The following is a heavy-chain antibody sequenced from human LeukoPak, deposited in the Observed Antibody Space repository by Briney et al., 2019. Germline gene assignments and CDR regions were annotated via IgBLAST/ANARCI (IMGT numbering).Heavy chain of an antibody. Sequence: GGSLRLSCAASGFTVSSNYMSWVRQAPGKGLEWVSAISGSGGSTYYADSVKGRFTISRDNSKNTLYLQMNSLRAEDTAVYYCAKDYGGEAYYFDYWGQGTLVTVSS. D-gene: IGHD4-23*01. CDR3: AKDYGGEAYYFDY. CDR1: GFTVSSNY. CDR2: ISGSGGST. V-gene: IGHV3-23*01. J-gene: IGHJ4*02.